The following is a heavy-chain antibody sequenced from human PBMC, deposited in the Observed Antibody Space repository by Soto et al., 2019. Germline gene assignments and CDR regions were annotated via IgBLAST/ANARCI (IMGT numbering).Heavy chain of an antibody. CDR3: AHRAATTDSYYFDY. J-gene: IGHJ4*02. D-gene: IGHD1-1*01. V-gene: IGHV2-5*02. Sequence: QITLKESGPTLVRPSQTLTLTCTFSGFLLSTSGVGVGWIRQPPGKALEWLALIYWDDDKRYRPSLKSRLTITKDTSKNQVVLTLTNVDPVDTATYYCAHRAATTDSYYFDYWGQGTLITVSS. CDR2: IYWDDDK. CDR1: GFLLSTSGVG.